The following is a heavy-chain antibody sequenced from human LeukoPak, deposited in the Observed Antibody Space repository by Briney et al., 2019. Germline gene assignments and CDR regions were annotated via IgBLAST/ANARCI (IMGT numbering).Heavy chain of an antibody. CDR2: ISGGGSPI. Sequence: PGGSLRLSCAASGFTFNIYSMNWVRQAPGKGLEWVSYISGGGSPISYADSVKGRFTISRDNAKNSLYLQMNSLRAEDTAVYYCASLPTCSGGSCYSRDTGGWFDPWGQGTLVTVSS. CDR3: ASLPTCSGGSCYSRDTGGWFDP. J-gene: IGHJ5*02. V-gene: IGHV3-48*01. CDR1: GFTFNIYS. D-gene: IGHD2-15*01.